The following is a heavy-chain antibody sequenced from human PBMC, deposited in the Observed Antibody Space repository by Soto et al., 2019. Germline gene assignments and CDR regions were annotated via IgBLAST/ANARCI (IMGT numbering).Heavy chain of an antibody. D-gene: IGHD3-9*01. CDR1: GFTFSSYD. V-gene: IGHV3-13*01. CDR3: ARAGNDYDILTGDYYYYYMDV. Sequence: GGSLRLSCAASGFTFSSYDMHWVRQATGKGLEWVSAIGTAGDTYYPGSVKGRFTISRENAKNSLYLQMNSLRAGDTAVYYCARAGNDYDILTGDYYYYYMDVWGKGTTVTVSS. CDR2: IGTAGDT. J-gene: IGHJ6*03.